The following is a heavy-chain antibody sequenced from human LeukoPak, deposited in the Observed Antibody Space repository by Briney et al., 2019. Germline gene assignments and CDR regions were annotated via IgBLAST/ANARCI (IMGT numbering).Heavy chain of an antibody. CDR1: GDTFIIND. Sequence: ASVKVSCKASGDTFIINDINWVRQATGQGLEWMGWMNPNSGNTGYAQKFQGRVTMTRNISITTAYKELTDLRSEDTAVYYCARVTAAGTWTFDIWGQGTTVTVSS. CDR3: ARVTAAGTWTFDI. CDR2: MNPNSGNT. J-gene: IGHJ3*02. D-gene: IGHD6-13*01. V-gene: IGHV1-8*02.